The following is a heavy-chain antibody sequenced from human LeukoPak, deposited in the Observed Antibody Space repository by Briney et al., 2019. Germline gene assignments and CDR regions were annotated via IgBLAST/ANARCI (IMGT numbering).Heavy chain of an antibody. D-gene: IGHD6-19*01. CDR2: IKSDGSST. CDR3: ARGFGSGWYDY. V-gene: IGHV3-74*01. CDR1: GFTFSTYW. Sequence: GGSLRLSCAASGFTFSTYWMHWVRQAPGKGLVWVSRIKSDGSSTNYADSVKGRFTIYRDNSKNTLYLQMTTLRVEDTAVYYRARGFGSGWYDYWGQGTLVTVSS. J-gene: IGHJ4*02.